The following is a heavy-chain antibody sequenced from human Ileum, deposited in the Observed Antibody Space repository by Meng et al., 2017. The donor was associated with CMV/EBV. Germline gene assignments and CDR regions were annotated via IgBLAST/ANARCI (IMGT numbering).Heavy chain of an antibody. V-gene: IGHV1-8*01. Sequence: KASGYPFNSDDVNWVRQSPGQGLEWMGWMSPSSGNTGYAQKFQGRITLTRDTSIKTAYMELSTLRSDDSAVYYCARDSEYRDSGNFDYWGQGTLVTVSS. CDR2: MSPSSGNT. J-gene: IGHJ4*02. CDR3: ARDSEYRDSGNFDY. D-gene: IGHD2/OR15-2a*01. CDR1: GYPFNSDD.